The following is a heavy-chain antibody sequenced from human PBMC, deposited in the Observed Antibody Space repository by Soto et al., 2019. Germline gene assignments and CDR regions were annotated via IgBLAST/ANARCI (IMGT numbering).Heavy chain of an antibody. Sequence: SETLSLTCTVSGGSISSYYWSWFRQPPGKGLKWIGYIYYSGSTNYNPSLKSRVTISVDTSKNQFSLKLSSVTAADTAVYYCARATGDYEATLDYWGQGTLVTVSS. CDR1: GGSISSYY. CDR3: ARATGDYEATLDY. J-gene: IGHJ4*02. CDR2: IYYSGST. V-gene: IGHV4-59*01. D-gene: IGHD4-17*01.